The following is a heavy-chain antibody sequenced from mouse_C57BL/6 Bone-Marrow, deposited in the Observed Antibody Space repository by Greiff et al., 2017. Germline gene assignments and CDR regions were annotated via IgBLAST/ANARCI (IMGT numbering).Heavy chain of an antibody. D-gene: IGHD2-3*01. CDR3: ARFYDKGFAY. CDR1: GYTFTSYG. CDR2: IYPRSGNT. Sequence: VQLQESGAELARPGASVKLSCKASGYTFTSYGISWVKQRTGQGLEWIGEIYPRSGNTYYNEKFKGKATLTADKSSSTAYMELRSLTSEDSAVYFCARFYDKGFAYWGQGTLVTVSA. V-gene: IGHV1-81*01. J-gene: IGHJ3*01.